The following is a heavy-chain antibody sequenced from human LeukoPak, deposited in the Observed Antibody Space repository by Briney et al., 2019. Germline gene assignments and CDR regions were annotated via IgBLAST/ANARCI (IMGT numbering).Heavy chain of an antibody. Sequence: GESLKISCKGSGYSFTSYWIGRVRQMPGKGLEWMGIIYPGDSDTRYSPSFQRQVTISADNSISTASLQWSSLKASDTAMYYCASPDYGGNSDHDYWGQGTLVTVSS. CDR1: GYSFTSYW. D-gene: IGHD4-23*01. CDR2: IYPGDSDT. CDR3: ASPDYGGNSDHDY. J-gene: IGHJ4*02. V-gene: IGHV5-51*01.